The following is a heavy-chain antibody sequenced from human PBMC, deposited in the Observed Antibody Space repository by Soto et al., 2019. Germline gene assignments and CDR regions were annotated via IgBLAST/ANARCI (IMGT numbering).Heavy chain of an antibody. CDR3: TRDWLLSPDRYYFDY. CDR1: GFTFGDYA. CDR2: IRSKAYGGTT. D-gene: IGHD2-2*01. J-gene: IGHJ4*02. Sequence: GGSLRLSCTASGFTFGDYAMSWFRETPGKGLEWAGFIRSKAYGGTTEYAASVKGRFTISRDDSKSIAYLQMNSLKTEDTAVYYCTRDWLLSPDRYYFDYWGQGTLVTVS. V-gene: IGHV3-49*03.